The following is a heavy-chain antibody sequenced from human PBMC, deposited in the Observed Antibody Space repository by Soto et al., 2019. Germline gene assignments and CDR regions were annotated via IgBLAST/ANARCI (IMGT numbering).Heavy chain of an antibody. J-gene: IGHJ5*02. CDR1: GGSISSSSYY. Sequence: QLQLQESGPGLVKPSETLSLTCTVSGGSISSSSYYWGWIRQPPGKGLEWIGSIYYSGSTYYNPSLKSRVTISVDTSKNQFSLKLSSVTAADTAVYYCARHELIDIVATAFNWFDPWGQGTLVTVSS. D-gene: IGHD5-12*01. V-gene: IGHV4-39*01. CDR2: IYYSGST. CDR3: ARHELIDIVATAFNWFDP.